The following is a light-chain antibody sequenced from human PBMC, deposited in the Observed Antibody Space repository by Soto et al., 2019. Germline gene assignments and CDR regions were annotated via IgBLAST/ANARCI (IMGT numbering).Light chain of an antibody. Sequence: EIVMTQSPATLSVSPGGRATLSCRASQSISDTLAWYQQKPGQAPRLLIYGASSRATGIPDRFSGSGSGTDFTLTISRLEPEDFAVYYCQQYGSSPQRWTFGQGTKV. J-gene: IGKJ1*01. CDR1: QSISDT. V-gene: IGKV3-20*01. CDR2: GAS. CDR3: QQYGSSPQRWT.